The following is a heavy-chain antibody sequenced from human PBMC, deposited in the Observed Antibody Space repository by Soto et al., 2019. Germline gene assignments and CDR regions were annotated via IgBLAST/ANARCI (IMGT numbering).Heavy chain of an antibody. Sequence: PSETLSLTCTVSGGSISSGGYYWSWIRQHPGKGLEWIGYIYYSGSTYYNPSLKSRVTISVDTSKNQSSLKLSSVTAADTAVYYCARSMTYYYDSSGYYFDYWGQGTLVTVSS. J-gene: IGHJ4*02. CDR1: GGSISSGGYY. V-gene: IGHV4-31*03. CDR2: IYYSGST. CDR3: ARSMTYYYDSSGYYFDY. D-gene: IGHD3-22*01.